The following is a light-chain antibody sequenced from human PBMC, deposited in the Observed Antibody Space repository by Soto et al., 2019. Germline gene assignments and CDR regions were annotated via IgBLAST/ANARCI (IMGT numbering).Light chain of an antibody. CDR3: HQYDKWPYT. CDR2: GAF. Sequence: EIVVTQSPATLSVSPGERATLSCRTSQSVASNLAWYQQKPGQAPRLLIYGAFIRAPGFPVRFRGTGSGSGFTLTISSLQSEDGATYYCHQYDKWPYTFGQGTNLESK. V-gene: IGKV3-15*01. J-gene: IGKJ2*01. CDR1: QSVASN.